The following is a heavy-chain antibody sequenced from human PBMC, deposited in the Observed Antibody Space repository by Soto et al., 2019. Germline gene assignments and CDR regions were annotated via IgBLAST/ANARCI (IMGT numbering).Heavy chain of an antibody. V-gene: IGHV4-39*01. CDR1: GGSISSSSYY. D-gene: IGHD2-15*01. CDR3: ARHTPAISISDH. J-gene: IGHJ4*02. Sequence: QLQLQESGPGLVKPSETLSLTCTVSGGSISSSSYYWGWIRQPPGKGLEWIGSIYYSGSTYYNPSLKSRVPIAVDTSTKQFSLKLSSVTAADTAVYYCARHTPAISISDHWGQGTLVPVSS. CDR2: IYYSGST.